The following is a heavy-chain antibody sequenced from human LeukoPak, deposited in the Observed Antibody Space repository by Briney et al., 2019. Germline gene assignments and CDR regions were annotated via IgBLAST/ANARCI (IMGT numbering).Heavy chain of an antibody. CDR2: ISSSSSYI. CDR3: ATDTAMVNERSGY. Sequence: GGSLRLSCVASGITFSSYSMNWVRQAPGKGLEWVSSISSSSSYIYYADSVKGRFTISRDNAKNSPYLQMNSLRAEDAAVYYCATDTAMVNERSGYWGQGTLVTVSS. V-gene: IGHV3-21*01. CDR1: GITFSSYS. J-gene: IGHJ4*02. D-gene: IGHD5-18*01.